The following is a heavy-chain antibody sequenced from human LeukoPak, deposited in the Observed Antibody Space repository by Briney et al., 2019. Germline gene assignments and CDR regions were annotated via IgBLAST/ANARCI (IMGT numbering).Heavy chain of an antibody. Sequence: ASVKVSCKASGYTFTSYYMHWVRQAPGQGLEWMGIINPSGGSTSYAQKFQGRVTMTRNTSISTAYMELSSLRSEDTAVYYCARVEQRGGYFDYWGQGTLVTVSS. V-gene: IGHV1-46*01. CDR1: GYTFTSYY. D-gene: IGHD6-25*01. CDR3: ARVEQRGGYFDY. CDR2: INPSGGST. J-gene: IGHJ4*02.